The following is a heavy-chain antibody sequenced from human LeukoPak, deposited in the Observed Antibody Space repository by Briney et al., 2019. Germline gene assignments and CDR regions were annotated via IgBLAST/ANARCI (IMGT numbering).Heavy chain of an antibody. CDR1: GFTFSSYS. J-gene: IGHJ6*03. D-gene: IGHD3-3*01. CDR2: ISSSSSTI. Sequence: GGSLRLSCAASGFTFSSYSMNWVRQAPGKGLEGVSYISSSSSTIYYADSVKGRFTISRDNAKNSLYLQMNSLRAEDTAVYYCARDYDFWSGRYYYYYYMDVWGKGTTVTVSS. CDR3: ARDYDFWSGRYYYYYYMDV. V-gene: IGHV3-48*04.